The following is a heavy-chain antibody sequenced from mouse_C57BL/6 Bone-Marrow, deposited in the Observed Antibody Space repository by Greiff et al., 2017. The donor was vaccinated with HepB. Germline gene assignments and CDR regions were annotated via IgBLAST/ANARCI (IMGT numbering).Heavy chain of an antibody. V-gene: IGHV1-50*01. J-gene: IGHJ2*01. CDR2: IDPSDSYT. CDR3: ARSGITTVVVDFDY. Sequence: QVQLQHPGAELVKPGASVKLSCKASGYTFTSYWMQWVKQRPGQGLEWIGEIDPSDSYTNYNQKFKGKATLTVDTSSSTAYMQLSSLTSEDSAVYYCARSGITTVVVDFDYWGQGTTLTVSS. CDR1: GYTFTSYW. D-gene: IGHD1-1*01.